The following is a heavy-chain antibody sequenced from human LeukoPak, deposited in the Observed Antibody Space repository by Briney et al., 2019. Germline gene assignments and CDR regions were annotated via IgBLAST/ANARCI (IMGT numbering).Heavy chain of an antibody. CDR2: IRSKANSYAT. CDR1: GFTFSGSA. J-gene: IGHJ6*02. Sequence: GGSLKLSCAASGFTFSGSAMHWVRQASGKGLEWVGRIRSKANSYATAYAASVKGRFTISRDDSKNTAYLQMNSLKTEDTAVYYCTRPYSSGWYSYYGMDVWGQGTTVTVSS. V-gene: IGHV3-73*01. D-gene: IGHD6-19*01. CDR3: TRPYSSGWYSYYGMDV.